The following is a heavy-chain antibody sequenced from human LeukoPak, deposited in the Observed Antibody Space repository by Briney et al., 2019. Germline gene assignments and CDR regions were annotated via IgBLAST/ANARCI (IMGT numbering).Heavy chain of an antibody. CDR1: GFTFTNAW. J-gene: IGHJ4*02. V-gene: IGHV3-15*01. D-gene: IGHD3-22*01. CDR3: TTGGDYYDSSGYSGVDY. Sequence: PGGSLRLSCAASGFTFTNAWMSWVRQAPGKGLEWVGRIKSKTDVGTTDYAAPVKGRFTISRDDSKNTLYRQMNSLKTEDTAVYYCTTGGDYYDSSGYSGVDYWGQGTLVTVSS. CDR2: IKSKTDVGTT.